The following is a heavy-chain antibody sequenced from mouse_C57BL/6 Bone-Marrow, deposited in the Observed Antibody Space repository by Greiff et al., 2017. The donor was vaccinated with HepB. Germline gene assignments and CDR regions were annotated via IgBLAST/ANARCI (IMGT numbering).Heavy chain of an antibody. CDR2: INPGSGGT. V-gene: IGHV1-54*01. CDR1: GYAFTNYL. CDR3: ARQGWAGTPFDD. J-gene: IGHJ2*01. Sequence: QVQLQQSGAELVRPGTSVKVSCKASGYAFTNYLIEWVKQRPGQGLEWIGVINPGSGGTNYNEKFKGKATLTADKSSSTAYMQLSSLTSEDSAVYYCARQGWAGTPFDDWGQGTTLTVSS. D-gene: IGHD3-3*01.